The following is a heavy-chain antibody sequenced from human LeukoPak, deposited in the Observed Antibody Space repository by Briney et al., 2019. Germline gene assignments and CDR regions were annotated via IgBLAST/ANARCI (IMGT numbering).Heavy chain of an antibody. J-gene: IGHJ4*02. CDR1: GFTVSSNY. CDR3: TWVDCSGGSCYFAS. V-gene: IGHV3-15*01. Sequence: PGGPLRLSCAASGFTVSSNYMSWVRQAPGKGLEWVGRIKGTTADGTTAYAAPVKGRFLITRDDSQRMVYLQMDSLKIEDTAVYFCTWVDCSGGSCYFASWGQGTQVTVSS. D-gene: IGHD2-15*01. CDR2: IKGTTADGTT.